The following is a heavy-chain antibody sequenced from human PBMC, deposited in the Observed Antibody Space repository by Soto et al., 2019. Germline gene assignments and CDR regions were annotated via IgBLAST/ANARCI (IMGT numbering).Heavy chain of an antibody. J-gene: IGHJ3*02. CDR1: GFTFSSYS. CDR3: ARDRDVLRFLEWSTFDAFDI. CDR2: IKQDGSEK. Sequence: GGSLRLSCASSGFTFSSYSMSSVRQAPGKGLEWVANIKQDGSEKYYVDSVKGRFTISRDNAKNSLYLQMNSLRAEDTAVYYCARDRDVLRFLEWSTFDAFDIWGQGTMVTVSS. D-gene: IGHD3-3*01. V-gene: IGHV3-7*01.